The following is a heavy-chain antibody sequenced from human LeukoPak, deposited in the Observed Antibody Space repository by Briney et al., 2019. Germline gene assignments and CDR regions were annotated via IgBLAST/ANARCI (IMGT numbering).Heavy chain of an antibody. CDR2: IKQDGSEK. D-gene: IGHD3-3*01. CDR1: EFTFSSYW. CDR3: ASSYYDFWSGYSYYFDY. V-gene: IGHV3-7*01. Sequence: PGGSLRLSCTASEFTFSSYWMYWVRQAPGKGLEWVANIKQDGSEKYYVDSVKGRFTISRDNAKHSLYLQMNSLRAEDAAVYYCASSYYDFWSGYSYYFDYWGQGILVTVSS. J-gene: IGHJ4*02.